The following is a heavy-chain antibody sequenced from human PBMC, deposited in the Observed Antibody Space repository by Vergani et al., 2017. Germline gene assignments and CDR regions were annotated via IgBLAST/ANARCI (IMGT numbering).Heavy chain of an antibody. CDR1: GFTFSTYA. Sequence: ELQLLESGGGLVQPGGSLRLSCAAPGFTFSTYAMTWVRQAPGKGLEWVSTISSDGGSTYYADSVKGRFTISRDNSKNTLSLQMNSLTAEDTAIYYCAGXQGTSAYYYGGFDYWGQGILVTVSS. CDR2: ISSDGGST. D-gene: IGHD3-22*01. V-gene: IGHV3-23*01. J-gene: IGHJ4*02. CDR3: AGXQGTSAYYYGGFDY.